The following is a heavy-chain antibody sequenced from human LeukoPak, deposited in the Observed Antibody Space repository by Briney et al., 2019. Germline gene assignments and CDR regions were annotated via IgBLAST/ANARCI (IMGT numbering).Heavy chain of an antibody. Sequence: ASVTVSCKASGYTFTSYYIHWVRQAPGQGLEWMGWINPYSGAINYAQKFQGRVTLTRDTSISTAHMELSRLTSGDTAVYYCARDPKSQLLLDYWGQGTLVTVSS. CDR3: ARDPKSQLLLDY. CDR2: INPYSGAI. V-gene: IGHV1-2*02. J-gene: IGHJ4*02. CDR1: GYTFTSYY. D-gene: IGHD2-2*01.